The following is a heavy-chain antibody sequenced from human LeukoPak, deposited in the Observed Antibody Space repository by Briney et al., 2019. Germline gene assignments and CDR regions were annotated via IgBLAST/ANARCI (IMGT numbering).Heavy chain of an antibody. J-gene: IGHJ4*02. D-gene: IGHD2-2*01. CDR2: KWYDESNK. CDR3: ASAVGFCSSTSCYGGYFDY. CDR1: GFAFSTFG. V-gene: IGHV3-33*01. Sequence: ETGGALRLSCAASGFAFSTFGMHGVRQAPGKGLGWVAAKWYDESNKHYADSVKGRFTISRDNSKNALFLQMSSLRAEDTAVYYCASAVGFCSSTSCYGGYFDYWGQGTLVTVSS.